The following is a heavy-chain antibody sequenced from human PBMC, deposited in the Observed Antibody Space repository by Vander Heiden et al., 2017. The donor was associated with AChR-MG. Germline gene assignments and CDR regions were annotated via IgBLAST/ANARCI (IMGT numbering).Heavy chain of an antibody. D-gene: IGHD3-16*01. CDR1: GYTFTSYP. V-gene: IGHV1-3*01. CDR3: ARDGSYAFDP. CDR2: INAGNGNT. Sequence: QVQLVQSGAEVKKPGASVTVPCKASGYTFTSYPMHWVRQAPGQRLEWMGWINAGNGNTKYSQKFQGRVTITRDTSASTAYMELSSLRSEDTAVYYCARDGSYAFDPWGQGTLVTVSS. J-gene: IGHJ5*02.